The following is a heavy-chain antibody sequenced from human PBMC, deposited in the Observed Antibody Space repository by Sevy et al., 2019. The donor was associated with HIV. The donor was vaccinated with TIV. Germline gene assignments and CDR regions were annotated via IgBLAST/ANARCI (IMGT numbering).Heavy chain of an antibody. V-gene: IGHV5-51*01. CDR3: ARQPDIVVLSTGMSHFDS. D-gene: IGHD2-15*01. CDR2: IYLGDSHT. J-gene: IGHJ4*02. CDR1: GYTLTNYW. Sequence: GESLKISCKGSGYTLTNYWIAWVRQRPGKGLEWMGIIYLGDSHTIYSPSFQGQVTISADKSISTAYLQWSSLKASDTAIYYCARQPDIVVLSTGMSHFDSWGQGTPGHRLL.